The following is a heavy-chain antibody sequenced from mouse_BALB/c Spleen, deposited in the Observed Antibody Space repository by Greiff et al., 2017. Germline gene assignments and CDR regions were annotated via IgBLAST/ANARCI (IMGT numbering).Heavy chain of an antibody. CDR3: ARGLRRSMDY. V-gene: IGHV14-3*02. D-gene: IGHD2-4*01. CDR2: IDPANGNT. CDR1: GFNIKDTY. Sequence: VQLKESGAELVKPGASVKLSCTASGFNIKDTYMHWVKQRPEQGLEWIGRIDPANGNTKYDPKFQGKATITADTSSNTAYLQLSSLTSEDTAVYYCARGLRRSMDYWGQGTSVTVSS. J-gene: IGHJ4*01.